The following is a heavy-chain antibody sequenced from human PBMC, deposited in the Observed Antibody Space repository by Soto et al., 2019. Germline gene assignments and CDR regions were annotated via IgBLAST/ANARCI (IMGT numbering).Heavy chain of an antibody. CDR2: INTDGSAT. D-gene: IGHD1-26*01. V-gene: IGHV3-74*01. CDR3: VRGYSDY. J-gene: IGHJ4*02. CDR1: GFTLSSHV. Sequence: GGSLRLSCAASGFTLSSHVMHWVRQVPGQGLVWVSRINTDGSATNYADSVKGRFTMSRDNARNTMYLQMNSLRAEDTAVYYCVRGYSDYWGQGTLVTVSS.